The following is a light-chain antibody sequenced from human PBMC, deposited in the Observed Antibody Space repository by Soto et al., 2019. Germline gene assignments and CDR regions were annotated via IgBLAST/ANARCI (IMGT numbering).Light chain of an antibody. J-gene: IGKJ4*01. Sequence: IQLPQSPSSLSASVGDRVTITCRASQGISSYLAWYQQKPGKAPKLLIYAASTLQSGVPSRFSGSGSGTNFTLTISSLQPEDFATYYCQQLNSYPRLTFGGGTKVDIK. CDR1: QGISSY. V-gene: IGKV1-9*01. CDR2: AAS. CDR3: QQLNSYPRLT.